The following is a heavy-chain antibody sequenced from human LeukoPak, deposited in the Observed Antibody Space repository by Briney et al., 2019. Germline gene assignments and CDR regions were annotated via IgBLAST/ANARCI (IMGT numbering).Heavy chain of an antibody. CDR3: ARVGFDFWSGYRIDY. Sequence: SETLSLTCAVSGGSISSSNWWSWVRQPPGKGLEWIGEIYHSGSTNYNPSLKSRVTISVDTSKNQFSLKLNSVTPADTAVYYCARVGFDFWSGYRIDYWGQGTLVTVSS. CDR1: GGSISSSNW. J-gene: IGHJ4*02. D-gene: IGHD3-3*01. V-gene: IGHV4-4*02. CDR2: IYHSGST.